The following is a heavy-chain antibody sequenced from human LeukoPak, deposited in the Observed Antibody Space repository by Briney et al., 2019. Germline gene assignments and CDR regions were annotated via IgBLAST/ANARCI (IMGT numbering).Heavy chain of an antibody. Sequence: SGGSLRLSCAASGFTFSSYDMSWVRQAPGKGLEWVSVISGSGGSAYYADSVKGRFTISRDNSKNTLYLQMNSLRAEDTAVYYCAKVSSGWHLDYWGQGTLVTVSS. V-gene: IGHV3-23*01. J-gene: IGHJ4*02. CDR1: GFTFSSYD. CDR2: ISGSGGSA. D-gene: IGHD6-19*01. CDR3: AKVSSGWHLDY.